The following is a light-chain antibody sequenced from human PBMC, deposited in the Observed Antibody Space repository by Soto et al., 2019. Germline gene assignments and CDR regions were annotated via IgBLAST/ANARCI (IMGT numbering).Light chain of an antibody. Sequence: QSVLTQPASVSGSPGQSITISCTGTSSDIGAYNYVSWYQQYPGKAPRLLIYDVSYRPSGVSSRFSGSKSGNTASLTISAVQAEDEADYYCGSFGARGIFGSGTKVTVL. CDR1: SSDIGAYNY. CDR3: GSFGARGI. CDR2: DVS. V-gene: IGLV2-14*03. J-gene: IGLJ1*01.